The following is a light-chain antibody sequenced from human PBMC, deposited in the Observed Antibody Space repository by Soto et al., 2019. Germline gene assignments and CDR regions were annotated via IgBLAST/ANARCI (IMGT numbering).Light chain of an antibody. CDR2: GAS. J-gene: IGKJ1*01. CDR3: QQYGSSPRT. CDR1: QSITNNY. Sequence: EIVLTQSPGTLSLSPGERATLXCRASQSITNNYLAWYQQKPGQAPRLLIYGASSRATGIPDRFSGSGSGTDFALTISRLEPEDFAVYYCQQYGSSPRTFGQGTKVDIK. V-gene: IGKV3-20*01.